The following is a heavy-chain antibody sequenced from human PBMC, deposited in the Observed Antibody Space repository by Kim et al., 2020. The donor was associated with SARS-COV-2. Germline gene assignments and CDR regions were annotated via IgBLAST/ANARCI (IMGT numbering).Heavy chain of an antibody. J-gene: IGHJ4*02. D-gene: IGHD6-13*01. CDR3: ARRARGAYSSSWYDY. Sequence: PSLKSRVTISVDTSKTQFSLKLSSVTAADTAVYYCARRARGAYSSSWYDYWGQGTLVTVSS. V-gene: IGHV4-39*01.